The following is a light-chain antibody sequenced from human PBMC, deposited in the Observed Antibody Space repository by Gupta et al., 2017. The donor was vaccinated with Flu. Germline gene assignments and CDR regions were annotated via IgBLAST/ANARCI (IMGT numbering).Light chain of an antibody. V-gene: IGLV2-14*03. CDR2: DVS. CDR1: SSDVGRSDS. CDR3: SSYTSISTFYV. Sequence: QSALTQPASVSGSPGQSITISCTGTSSDVGRSDSVSWYQQHPGKAPKLLIYDVSSRPSRVSSRFSGSKSGNTASLTISGLQAEDETDYYCSSYTSISTFYVFGTGTKVTVL. J-gene: IGLJ1*01.